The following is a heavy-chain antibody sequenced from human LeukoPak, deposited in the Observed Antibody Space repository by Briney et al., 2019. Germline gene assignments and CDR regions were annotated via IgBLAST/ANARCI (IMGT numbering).Heavy chain of an antibody. CDR1: GGSISSYY. D-gene: IGHD4-17*01. CDR2: IYYSGST. J-gene: IGHJ6*02. V-gene: IGHV4-59*01. CDR3: ARDSGDYLYYYYGMDV. Sequence: SETLSLTCTVSGGSISSYYWSWFRQPPGKGLEWIGYIYYSGSTNYNPSLKSRVTISVDTSKNQFSLKLSSVTAADTAVYYCARDSGDYLYYYYGMDVWGQGTTVTVSS.